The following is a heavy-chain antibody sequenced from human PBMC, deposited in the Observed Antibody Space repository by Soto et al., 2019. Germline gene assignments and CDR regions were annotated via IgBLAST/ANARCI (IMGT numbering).Heavy chain of an antibody. D-gene: IGHD3-22*01. V-gene: IGHV3-9*01. CDR1: GFTFDDYA. Sequence: PGGSLRLSCAASGFTFDDYAMHWVRQAPGKGLEWVSGISWNSGSIGYADSVKGRFTISRDNAKNSLYLQMNSLRAEDTALYYCAKDLRGYYSHPGDYWGQGTLVTVSS. CDR3: AKDLRGYYSHPGDY. CDR2: ISWNSGSI. J-gene: IGHJ4*02.